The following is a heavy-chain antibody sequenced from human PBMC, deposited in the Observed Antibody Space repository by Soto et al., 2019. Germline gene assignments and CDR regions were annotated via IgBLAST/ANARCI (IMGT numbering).Heavy chain of an antibody. CDR1: SGSISSSNW. V-gene: IGHV4-4*02. Sequence: SETLSLTCAVSSGSISSSNWWSWVRQPPGKGLEWIGEIYHSGSTNYNPSLKSRVTISVDKSKNQFSLKLSSVTAADTAVYYCARSVAVAGTSSALDYWGQGTLVTVSS. CDR3: ARSVAVAGTSSALDY. J-gene: IGHJ4*02. CDR2: IYHSGST. D-gene: IGHD6-19*01.